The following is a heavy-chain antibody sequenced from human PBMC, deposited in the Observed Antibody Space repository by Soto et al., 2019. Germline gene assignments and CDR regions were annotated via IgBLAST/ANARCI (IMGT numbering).Heavy chain of an antibody. CDR1: EFTFSNYW. Sequence: GGSLRLSCEASEFTFSNYWMSWVRQAPGEGLEWVAIMKEDGSETYYVDSVKGRFTISRDNAKNSLHLQMNSLRVEDTAVYYCARARPGAYFDYWGQGTLVTVSS. V-gene: IGHV3-7*01. CDR3: ARARPGAYFDY. CDR2: MKEDGSET. J-gene: IGHJ4*02.